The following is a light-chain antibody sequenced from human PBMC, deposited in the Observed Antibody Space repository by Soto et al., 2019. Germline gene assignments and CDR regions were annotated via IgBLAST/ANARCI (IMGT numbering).Light chain of an antibody. CDR1: SSDIGFFNY. CDR2: HVT. V-gene: IGLV2-8*01. J-gene: IGLJ1*01. Sequence: QSALTQPPSASGSPGQSVTISCTGSSSDIGFFNYVSWYQHHPGKVPKLIIYHVTKRPSGVPDRFSGSKSGNTASLTVSGLQAEDEADYFCSSFVDRSSYVVGTGTNVTVL. CDR3: SSFVDRSSYV.